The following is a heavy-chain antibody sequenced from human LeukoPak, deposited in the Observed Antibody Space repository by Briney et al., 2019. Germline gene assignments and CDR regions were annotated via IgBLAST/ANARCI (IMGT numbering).Heavy chain of an antibody. Sequence: GGSLRLSCAASGFTFSSYSMNWVRQAPGKGLEWVSSISSSSSYIYYADSVKGRFTISRDNAKNSLYLQMNSLRAEETAVYYCARDEGDSSGLYYYYYYMDVWGKGTTVTISS. CDR1: GFTFSSYS. CDR2: ISSSSSYI. CDR3: ARDEGDSSGLYYYYYYMDV. V-gene: IGHV3-21*01. D-gene: IGHD3-22*01. J-gene: IGHJ6*03.